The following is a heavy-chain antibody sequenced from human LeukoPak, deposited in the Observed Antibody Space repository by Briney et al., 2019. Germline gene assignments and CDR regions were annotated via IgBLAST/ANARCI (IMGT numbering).Heavy chain of an antibody. V-gene: IGHV1-58*01. D-gene: IGHD6-6*01. CDR1: GFTFTSSA. CDR2: IVVGSGNT. CDR3: AAPGLYSSSFGY. J-gene: IGHJ4*02. Sequence: SVKVSCKASGFTFTSSAVQWVRQARGQRLEWIGWIVVGSGNTNYAQKFQERVTITRDMSTSTAYMELSSLRSEDTAVYYCAAPGLYSSSFGYWGQGTLVTVSS.